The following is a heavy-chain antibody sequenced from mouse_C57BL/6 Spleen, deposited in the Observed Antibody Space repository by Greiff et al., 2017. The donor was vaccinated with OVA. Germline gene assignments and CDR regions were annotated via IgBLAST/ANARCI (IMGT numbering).Heavy chain of an antibody. Sequence: EVKLVESGAELVKPGASVKLSCTASGFNIKDYYMHWVKQRTEQGLEWIGRIDPEDGETKYAPKFQGKATITADTSSNTAYLQLSSLTSEDTAVYYCARPFITTVVATYYYAMDYWGQGTSVTVSS. CDR2: IDPEDGET. V-gene: IGHV14-2*01. D-gene: IGHD1-1*01. CDR1: GFNIKDYY. CDR3: ARPFITTVVATYYYAMDY. J-gene: IGHJ4*01.